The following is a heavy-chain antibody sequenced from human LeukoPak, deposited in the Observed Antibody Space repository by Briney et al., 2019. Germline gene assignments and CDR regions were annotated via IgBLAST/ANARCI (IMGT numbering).Heavy chain of an antibody. CDR3: AKGWTSIKYDS. V-gene: IGHV3-23*01. Sequence: GESLKISCAASGFPFNTYAMSCVRQAPGKGLEWVSAISSSGGSTFHADSVKGRCTITRDTSKNTLYLPINSLKAQDTAVYYCAKGWTSIKYDSWGQGTLVTVSS. J-gene: IGHJ4*02. CDR2: ISSSGGST. CDR1: GFPFNTYA. D-gene: IGHD3/OR15-3a*01.